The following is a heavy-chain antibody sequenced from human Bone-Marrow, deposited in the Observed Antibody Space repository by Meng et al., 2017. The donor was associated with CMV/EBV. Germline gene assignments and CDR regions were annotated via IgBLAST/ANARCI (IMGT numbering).Heavy chain of an antibody. CDR1: GFTFSSYA. D-gene: IGHD4-11*01. J-gene: IGHJ4*02. CDR3: ARATVY. CDR2: ISYDGSNK. Sequence: GESLKISCAASGFTFSSYAMHWVRQAPGKGLEWVAVISYDGSNKYYADSVKGRFTISRDNSKNTLYLQMNSLRAEDTAMYYCARATVYWGQGTLVTVSS. V-gene: IGHV3-30*14.